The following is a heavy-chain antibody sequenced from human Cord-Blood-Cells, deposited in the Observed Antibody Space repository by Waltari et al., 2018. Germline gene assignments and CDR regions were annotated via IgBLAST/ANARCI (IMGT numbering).Heavy chain of an antibody. V-gene: IGHV1-2*04. CDR3: ARGLTSIAAAGTSDAFDI. J-gene: IGHJ3*02. D-gene: IGHD6-13*01. CDR2: INPDSGGT. Sequence: QVQLVQSGAVVKKPGASLKVSCKASGSTFTGYYLHRVLHAPTQGLEWRGWINPDSGGTNYAQKLQGWVTMTRDTSISTAYMELSRLRSDGTAVYYCARGLTSIAAAGTSDAFDIWGQGTMVTVSS. CDR1: GSTFTGYY.